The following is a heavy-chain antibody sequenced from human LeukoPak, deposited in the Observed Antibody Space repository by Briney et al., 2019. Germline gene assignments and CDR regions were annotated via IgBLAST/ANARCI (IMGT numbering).Heavy chain of an antibody. CDR1: GFTFSDYG. CDR2: TTYDGHQK. Sequence: PGGSLRLSCAASGFTFSDYGMHWVRQAPCKRLEWVALTTYDGHQKYYADSVNGRFTISRDNSKNTLYLQMNSLRAEDTAVYYCAKDIPTYYMDVWGKGTTVTVSS. CDR3: AKDIPTYYMDV. V-gene: IGHV3-30*18. J-gene: IGHJ6*03.